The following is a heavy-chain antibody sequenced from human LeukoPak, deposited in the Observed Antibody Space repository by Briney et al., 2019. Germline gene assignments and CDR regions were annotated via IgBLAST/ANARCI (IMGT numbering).Heavy chain of an antibody. D-gene: IGHD6-6*01. CDR1: GFTFSSYS. J-gene: IGHJ5*02. Sequence: GGSLRLSCAASGFTFSSYSMNWVRQAPGKGLEWVSYISSSSSTIYYADSVKGRFTISRDNAKNSLYLQMNSLRAEDTAVYYCARGPGYSSSWGDWFDPGAREPWSPSPQ. CDR3: ARGPGYSSSWGDWFDP. CDR2: ISSSSSTI. V-gene: IGHV3-48*01.